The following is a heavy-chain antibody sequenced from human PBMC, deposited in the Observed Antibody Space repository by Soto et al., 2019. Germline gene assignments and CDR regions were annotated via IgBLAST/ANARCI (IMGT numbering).Heavy chain of an antibody. CDR3: GKDPNGDYIGAFDI. D-gene: IGHD4-17*01. CDR1: GFTFSNYA. Sequence: EVHLLESGGGLVQPGGSLRLSCAASGFTFSNYAMSWVRQAPGKGLEWVSGIGSSGGTTHLADSVKGRFTISRDNSKNTLYLQMNSLRVEDTAVYYCGKDPNGDYIGAFDILGQGTMVTVSS. J-gene: IGHJ3*02. CDR2: IGSSGGTT. V-gene: IGHV3-23*01.